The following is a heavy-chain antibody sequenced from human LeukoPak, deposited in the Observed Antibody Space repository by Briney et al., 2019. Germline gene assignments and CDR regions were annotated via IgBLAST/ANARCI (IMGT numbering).Heavy chain of an antibody. CDR1: GGSISSYF. D-gene: IGHD6-13*01. CDR2: MYYSGST. Sequence: SETLSLTCTVSGGSISSYFWSWIRQPPGKGLEWIGYMYYSGSTTYNPSLKSRVTMSVDTSKNQFSLKLSSVTAADTAVYYCARDRMVTGDSSSWYANWFDPWGQGTLVTVSS. V-gene: IGHV4-59*12. CDR3: ARDRMVTGDSSSWYANWFDP. J-gene: IGHJ5*02.